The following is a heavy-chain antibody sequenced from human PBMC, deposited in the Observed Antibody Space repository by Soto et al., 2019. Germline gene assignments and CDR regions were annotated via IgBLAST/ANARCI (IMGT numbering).Heavy chain of an antibody. J-gene: IGHJ4*02. CDR2: IYYGGSP. CDR3: ARQRALPAASSDY. CDR1: GDSISNLY. D-gene: IGHD2-2*01. Sequence: SETLSLSCSVFGDSISNLYWSRILQPPGKGLEWIVYIYYGGSPNYNPSLKSRVTISIDTSKNQFSLRLSSVTAADTAMYYCARQRALPAASSDYWGQGTLVTVSS. V-gene: IGHV4-59*08.